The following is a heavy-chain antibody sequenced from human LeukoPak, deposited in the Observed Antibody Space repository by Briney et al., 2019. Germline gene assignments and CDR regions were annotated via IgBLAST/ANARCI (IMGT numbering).Heavy chain of an antibody. CDR2: ISGSGGST. CDR1: GLTFSSYA. Sequence: PGGSLRLACAASGLTFSSYATTWVRQAPGKGLEWVSAISGSGGSTYYADSVKGRLTISRDNSKNTLYLQMNSLRAEDTAVDYCAYDNSGYYNGFYYFDYWGQGTLVTVSS. J-gene: IGHJ4*02. V-gene: IGHV3-23*01. CDR3: AYDNSGYYNGFYYFDY. D-gene: IGHD3-22*01.